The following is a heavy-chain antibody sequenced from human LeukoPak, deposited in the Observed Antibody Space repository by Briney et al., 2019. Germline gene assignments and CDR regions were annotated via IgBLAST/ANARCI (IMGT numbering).Heavy chain of an antibody. D-gene: IGHD3-22*01. V-gene: IGHV3-53*04. CDR2: IYGGGST. CDR1: GFTVSSNY. J-gene: IGHJ6*02. CDR3: ARDLEIYDSSGNYYYYGMDV. Sequence: PGRSLRLPCAASGFTVSSNYMSWVRQPPGKGLEWVSVIYGGGSTYYADSVKGRFTISRHNSKNTLYLQMNSLRAEDTAVYYCARDLEIYDSSGNYYYYGMDVWGQGTTVTVSS.